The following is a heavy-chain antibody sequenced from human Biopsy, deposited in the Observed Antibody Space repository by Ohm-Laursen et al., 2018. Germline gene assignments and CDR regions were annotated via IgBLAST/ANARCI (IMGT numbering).Heavy chain of an antibody. V-gene: IGHV1-69*13. D-gene: IGHD1-1*01. CDR2: INSMFGTT. J-gene: IGHJ4*02. CDR1: GGTFISFG. CDR3: AKRGVERGRPLAY. Sequence: ASVKVSCNASGGTFISFGISWVRQAPGHGLEWMGEINSMFGTTNYAQTFQGRVTITADESTSTAYMEVSSLRSEDTAVYYCAKRGVERGRPLAYWGQGTLVTVSS.